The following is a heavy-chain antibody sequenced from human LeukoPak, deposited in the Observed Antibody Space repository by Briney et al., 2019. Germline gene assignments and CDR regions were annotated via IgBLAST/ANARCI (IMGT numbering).Heavy chain of an antibody. CDR3: ARLSPYYYDSSGPPDY. Sequence: GGSLRLSCAASEFTLSNYWLSWVRQAPGKGLEWVSAISGSGGSTYYADSVKGRFTISRDNSKNTLYLQMNSLRAEDTAVYYCARLSPYYYDSSGPPDYWGQGTLVTVSS. V-gene: IGHV3-23*01. CDR2: ISGSGGST. CDR1: EFTLSNYW. D-gene: IGHD3-22*01. J-gene: IGHJ4*02.